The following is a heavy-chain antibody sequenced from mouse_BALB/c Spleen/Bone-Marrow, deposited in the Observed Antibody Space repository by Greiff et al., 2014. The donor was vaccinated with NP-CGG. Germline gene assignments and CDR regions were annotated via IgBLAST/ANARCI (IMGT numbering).Heavy chain of an antibody. CDR1: GYTFTDYN. Sequence: EVKLMESGPELVKPGASVKISCKASGYTFTDYNMHWVKQSHGKSLEWIGYIYPYSGGTGYNQKFKSKATLTVDNSSSTAYMELRSLTSEDSAVYYCARSYGNWYFDVWGAGTTVTVSS. D-gene: IGHD2-10*02. V-gene: IGHV1S29*02. CDR2: IYPYSGGT. J-gene: IGHJ1*01. CDR3: ARSYGNWYFDV.